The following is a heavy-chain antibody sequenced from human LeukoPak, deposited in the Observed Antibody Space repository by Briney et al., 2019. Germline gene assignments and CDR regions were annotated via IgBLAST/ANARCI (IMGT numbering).Heavy chain of an antibody. CDR2: VIPIFGTT. CDR1: GGTFNNYA. Sequence: SVKVSCKASGGTFNNYAISWVRQAPGQGLEWMGGVIPIFGTTNYTQNWQGRVTFTTDESTNTAYMELSGLRFEDTAVYYCARSYLVFNWFDPWGQGTLVTVSS. D-gene: IGHD2-8*01. CDR3: ARSYLVFNWFDP. V-gene: IGHV1-69*05. J-gene: IGHJ5*02.